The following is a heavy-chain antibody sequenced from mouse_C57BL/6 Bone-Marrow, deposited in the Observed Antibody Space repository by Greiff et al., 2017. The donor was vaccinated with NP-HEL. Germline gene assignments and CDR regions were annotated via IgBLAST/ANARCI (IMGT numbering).Heavy chain of an antibody. CDR2: IYPGSGST. D-gene: IGHD4-1*01. CDR3: ARSDGTNWYFDV. Sequence: QVQLQQPGAELVKPGASVKMSCKASGYTFTSYWITWVKQRPGQGLEWIGDIYPGSGSTNYNEKFKSKATLTVDTSSSTAYMQLSSLTSEDSAVYYCARSDGTNWYFDVWGTGTTVTVSS. CDR1: GYTFTSYW. J-gene: IGHJ1*03. V-gene: IGHV1-55*01.